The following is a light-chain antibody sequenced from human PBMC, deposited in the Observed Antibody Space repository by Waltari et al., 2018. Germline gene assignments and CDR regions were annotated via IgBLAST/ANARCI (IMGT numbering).Light chain of an antibody. CDR3: SAWDTSLSAVL. J-gene: IGLJ2*01. CDR1: RSNIGAGYY. CDR2: EII. V-gene: IGLV1-40*01. Sequence: QSVLTQPPSTSGAPGQRITISCTGTRSNIGAGYYVSWYQQFPGTAPKLLIYEIINRPSGVSDRFSGSKSGTSASLTITGLQSEDEADYYCSAWDTSLSAVLFGGGTRLTVL.